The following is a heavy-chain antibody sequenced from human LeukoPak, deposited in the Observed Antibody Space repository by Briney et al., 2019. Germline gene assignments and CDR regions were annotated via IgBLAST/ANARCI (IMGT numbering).Heavy chain of an antibody. Sequence: GGSLRLSCAASGFSFSSYGMHWVRQAPGKGLEWVAVLWYDGSNKYYADSVKGRFTIPRDNSKNRLYLQMNSLRAEDTAVYYCARDSGAAMTYFDHWGQGTLVTVSS. D-gene: IGHD5-18*01. CDR3: ARDSGAAMTYFDH. J-gene: IGHJ4*02. CDR1: GFSFSSYG. CDR2: LWYDGSNK. V-gene: IGHV3-33*01.